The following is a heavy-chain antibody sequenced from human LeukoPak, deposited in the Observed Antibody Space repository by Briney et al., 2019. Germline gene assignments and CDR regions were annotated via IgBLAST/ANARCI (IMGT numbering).Heavy chain of an antibody. J-gene: IGHJ4*02. D-gene: IGHD6-19*01. Sequence: ASVKVSCKVSGYTFTELSMHWVRQAPGQGLEWMGRINPNSGGTNYAQKFQGRITMTRDTSIATAYMELSRLTSDDTAVYYCARSRGWSNFDYWGQGTLVTVSS. CDR1: GYTFTELS. CDR3: ARSRGWSNFDY. CDR2: INPNSGGT. V-gene: IGHV1-2*06.